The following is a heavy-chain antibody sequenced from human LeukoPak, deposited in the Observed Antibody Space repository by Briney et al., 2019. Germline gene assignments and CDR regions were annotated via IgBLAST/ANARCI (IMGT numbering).Heavy chain of an antibody. CDR3: ARYSGFQFDY. D-gene: IGHD5-12*01. J-gene: IGHJ4*02. V-gene: IGHV4-39*01. CDR2: IYYSGST. Sequence: SETLSLTCIVSGGSISSSGYYWGWIRQPPGEGLEWIGNIYYSGSTYYNPSLKSRVTISVDTSKNQFSLKLSSVTAADTAVYYCARYSGFQFDYWGQGTLVTVSP. CDR1: GGSISSSGYY.